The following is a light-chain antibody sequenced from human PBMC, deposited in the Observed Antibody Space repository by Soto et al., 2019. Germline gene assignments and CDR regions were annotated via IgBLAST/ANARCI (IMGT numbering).Light chain of an antibody. CDR2: EVT. CDR3: SSYTNINTRACV. J-gene: IGLJ1*01. Sequence: QSALTQPASVSGSPGQSITISCTGTSSDVGGYNYVSWYQQHPGKAPKLIIYEVTDRPSGVSNRFSGSKSGNTASLTISGLQAEDEAEYYCSSYTNINTRACVFGTGTKVNVL. CDR1: SSDVGGYNY. V-gene: IGLV2-14*01.